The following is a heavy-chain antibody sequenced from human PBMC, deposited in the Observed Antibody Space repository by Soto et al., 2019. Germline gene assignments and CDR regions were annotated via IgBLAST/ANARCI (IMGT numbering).Heavy chain of an antibody. CDR2: IVVGSGDT. Sequence: QMQLVQSGPEVKKPETSVKVSCKASGFSFSDSVVQWVRQTRGHRLEWIGWIVVGSGDTNSAQKFQQRVNITRDMSTKTANLEVSGLRSDDTAVYYCAAERLMYGMDVWGQGTTVVVSS. CDR1: GFSFSDSV. V-gene: IGHV1-58*01. J-gene: IGHJ6*02. CDR3: AAERLMYGMDV.